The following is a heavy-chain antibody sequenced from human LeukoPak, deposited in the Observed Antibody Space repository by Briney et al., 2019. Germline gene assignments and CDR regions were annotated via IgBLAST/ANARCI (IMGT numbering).Heavy chain of an antibody. CDR3: ARVARTMVRGVIPYYYYYMDV. CDR2: MNPNSGNT. CDR1: GYTLTSYG. V-gene: IGHV1-8*02. J-gene: IGHJ6*03. D-gene: IGHD3-10*01. Sequence: ASVKVSCKASGYTLTSYGMSWVRQAPGQGLEWMGWMNPNSGNTGYAQKFQGRVTMTRNTSISTAYMELSSLRSEDTAVYYCARVARTMVRGVIPYYYYYMDVWGKGTTVTISS.